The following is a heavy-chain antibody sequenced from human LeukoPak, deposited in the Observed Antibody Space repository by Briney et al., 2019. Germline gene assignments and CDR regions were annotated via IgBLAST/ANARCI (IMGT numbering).Heavy chain of an antibody. CDR1: GFTFSSYA. J-gene: IGHJ3*02. D-gene: IGHD1-1*01. V-gene: IGHV3-23*01. Sequence: GGSLRLSCAASGFTFSSYAMSWVRQAPGKGLEWVSAISGSGGSTYYADSVKGRFTIFRDNSKNTLYLQMNSLKTEDTAVYYCTTDHDFDDAFDIWGQGTMVTVSS. CDR3: TTDHDFDDAFDI. CDR2: ISGSGGST.